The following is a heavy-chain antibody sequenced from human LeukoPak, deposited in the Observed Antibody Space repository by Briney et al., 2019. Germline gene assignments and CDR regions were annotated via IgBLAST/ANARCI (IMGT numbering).Heavy chain of an antibody. D-gene: IGHD1-26*01. V-gene: IGHV3-66*01. CDR2: IYSGGST. CDR3: ARNAWWELLSAFDI. CDR1: EFSVGSNY. J-gene: IGHJ3*02. Sequence: PGGSLRLSCAASEFSVGSNYMAWVRQAPGKGLEWVSLIYSGGSTYYADSVKGRFTISRDNAKNSLYLQMNSLRAEDTAVYYCARNAWWELLSAFDIWGQGTMVTVSS.